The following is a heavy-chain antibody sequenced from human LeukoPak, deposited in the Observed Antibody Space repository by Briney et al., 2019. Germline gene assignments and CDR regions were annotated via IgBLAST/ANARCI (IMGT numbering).Heavy chain of an antibody. V-gene: IGHV3-7*04. Sequence: GGSLRLSCVASGFPFSSYWMTWVRQAPGKGPEWVANIKQDGSKKSYVDSVKGRFTISRDNAKNSLYLQMNSLRAEDTAIYYCTRVGYIDEGIDYWGQGTLVTVSP. CDR1: GFPFSSYW. CDR2: IKQDGSKK. J-gene: IGHJ4*02. D-gene: IGHD5-24*01. CDR3: TRVGYIDEGIDY.